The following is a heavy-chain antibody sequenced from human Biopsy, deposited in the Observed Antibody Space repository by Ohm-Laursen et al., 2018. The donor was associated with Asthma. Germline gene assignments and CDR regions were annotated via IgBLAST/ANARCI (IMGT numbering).Heavy chain of an antibody. Sequence: TLSLTCSVSGGSINIGDYYWSWIRQHPVKGLEWIGHIYYSGSTYYNPSLKSRVSISLDTSKNQFSLSLTSVTAADTAVFYCAREDWVRYYFDYWGQGTLVTVSS. CDR3: AREDWVRYYFDY. J-gene: IGHJ4*02. V-gene: IGHV4-30-4*08. CDR1: GGSINIGDYY. CDR2: IYYSGST. D-gene: IGHD3/OR15-3a*01.